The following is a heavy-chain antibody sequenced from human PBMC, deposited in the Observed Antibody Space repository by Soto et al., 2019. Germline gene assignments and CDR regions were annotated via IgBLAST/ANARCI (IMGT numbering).Heavy chain of an antibody. V-gene: IGHV3-23*01. J-gene: IGHJ4*02. CDR2: ISGSGDST. Sequence: EVQLLESGGGLVQPGGSLRLSCAASGFTFSSYAMRWVRQAPGKGLEWVSAISGSGDSTYYADSVKGRFTVSRDNSKNTLYLQMNSLRAEDTAVYYCARRGSGSYYDNWGQGTLVTVSP. D-gene: IGHD1-26*01. CDR1: GFTFSSYA. CDR3: ARRGSGSYYDN.